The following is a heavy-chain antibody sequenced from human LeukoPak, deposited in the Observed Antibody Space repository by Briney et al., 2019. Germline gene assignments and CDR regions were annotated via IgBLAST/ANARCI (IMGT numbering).Heavy chain of an antibody. J-gene: IGHJ3*02. D-gene: IGHD3-22*01. CDR3: ARVEYYYDSSGPEVSDAFDI. V-gene: IGHV3-53*01. CDR1: GFTVSSNY. CDR2: IYSGGST. Sequence: GGSLRLSCAASGFTVSSNYMSWVRQAPGKGLEWVSVIYSGGSTYYADSVKGRFTISRDNSKNTLYLQMNSLRAEDTAVYYCARVEYYYDSSGPEVSDAFDIWGQGTMVTVSS.